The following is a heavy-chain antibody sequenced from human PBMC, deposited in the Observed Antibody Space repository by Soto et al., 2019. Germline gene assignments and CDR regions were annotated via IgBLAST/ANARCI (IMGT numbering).Heavy chain of an antibody. CDR3: ASDCCGGSCYHGMDV. V-gene: IGHV3-21*01. D-gene: IGHD2-15*01. CDR1: GFNFNSYT. CDR2: ISSSGYI. J-gene: IGHJ6*02. Sequence: GESLRLSCAASGFNFNSYTINWVRQSPGKRLEWLSSISSSGYIFSTDSVRGRFTISRDNAKNSVYLQINSLRAEDTAVYFCASDCCGGSCYHGMDVWAQGTTLTGSS.